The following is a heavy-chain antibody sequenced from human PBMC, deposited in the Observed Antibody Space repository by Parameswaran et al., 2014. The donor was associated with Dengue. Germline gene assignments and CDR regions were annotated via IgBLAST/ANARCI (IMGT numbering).Heavy chain of an antibody. J-gene: IGHJ6*02. CDR3: ARAYYDFWSGLMTRSYYYGMDV. D-gene: IGHD3-3*01. CDR2: INHSGST. Sequence: RWICQPPGKGLEWIGEINHSGSTNYNPSLKSRVTISVDTSKNQFSLKLSSVTAADTAVYYCARAYYDFWSGLMTRSYYYGMDVWGQGTTVTVSS. V-gene: IGHV4-34*01.